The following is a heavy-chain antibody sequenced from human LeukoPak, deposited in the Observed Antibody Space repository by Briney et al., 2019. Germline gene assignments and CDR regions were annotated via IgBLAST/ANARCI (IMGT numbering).Heavy chain of an antibody. J-gene: IGHJ6*02. Sequence: GRSLRLSCAASGFTFDDYAMHWVRQAPGKGLEWVSGISWNSGSIGYADSVKGRFTISRDNAKNSLYLQMNSLRAEDTALYYCATEVMATINDYFYYAMDVWGQGTTVTVSS. CDR2: ISWNSGSI. D-gene: IGHD5-24*01. CDR1: GFTFDDYA. CDR3: ATEVMATINDYFYYAMDV. V-gene: IGHV3-9*01.